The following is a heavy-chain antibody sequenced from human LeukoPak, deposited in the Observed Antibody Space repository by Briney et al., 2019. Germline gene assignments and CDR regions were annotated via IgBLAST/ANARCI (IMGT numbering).Heavy chain of an antibody. V-gene: IGHV1-18*01. Sequence: ASVKVSCKASGYTFTSYGISWVRQAPGQGLEWMGWISAYNGNTNYAQKLQGRVTMTTDTFTSTAYMELRSLRSDDTAVYYCASGYCSSTSCYGGQDYWGQGTLVTVSS. J-gene: IGHJ4*02. CDR3: ASGYCSSTSCYGGQDY. D-gene: IGHD2-2*03. CDR2: ISAYNGNT. CDR1: GYTFTSYG.